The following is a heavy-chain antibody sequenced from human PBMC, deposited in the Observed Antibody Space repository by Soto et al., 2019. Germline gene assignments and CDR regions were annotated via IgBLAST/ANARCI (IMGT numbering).Heavy chain of an antibody. V-gene: IGHV1-46*03. Sequence: ASVKVSCKASGYTFTSYYMHWVRQAPGQGLEWMGIINPSGGSTSYAQKFQGRVTMTRDTSTSTVYMELSSLRSEDTAVYYCARGYWSGGSCHYYYYYMDVWGKGTTVTVSS. CDR2: INPSGGST. J-gene: IGHJ6*03. D-gene: IGHD2-15*01. CDR3: ARGYWSGGSCHYYYYYMDV. CDR1: GYTFTSYY.